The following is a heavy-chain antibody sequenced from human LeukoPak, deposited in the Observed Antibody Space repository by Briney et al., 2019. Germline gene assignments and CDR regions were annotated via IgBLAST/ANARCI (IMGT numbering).Heavy chain of an antibody. Sequence: GGSLRLSCAASGFSFSDYAMHWVRRSPGKGLEYVSAIVSDGSSTYYANSVKGRFTISRDNSKNTLYLQMDSLRAEDMAVCYCARVGYCSRTNCYRLGAFDIWGQGTMVTVSS. J-gene: IGHJ3*02. D-gene: IGHD2-2*02. CDR3: ARVGYCSRTNCYRLGAFDI. V-gene: IGHV3-64*01. CDR1: GFSFSDYA. CDR2: IVSDGSST.